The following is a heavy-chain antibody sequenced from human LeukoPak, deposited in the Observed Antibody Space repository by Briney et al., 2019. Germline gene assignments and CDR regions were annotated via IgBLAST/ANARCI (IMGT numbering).Heavy chain of an antibody. D-gene: IGHD2-15*01. V-gene: IGHV3-53*01. CDR2: IESGGKT. CDR1: ELTVSGNF. CDR3: AREKYCRGGACYGFFDY. J-gene: IGHJ4*02. Sequence: GGSLRLSCAASELTVSGNFMTWVRQAPGQGLGWVSLIESGGKTHYADSVKGRFIISRDDSKNMLYLQMNSLRADDTAVYYCAREKYCRGGACYGFFDYWGQGTLVTVSS.